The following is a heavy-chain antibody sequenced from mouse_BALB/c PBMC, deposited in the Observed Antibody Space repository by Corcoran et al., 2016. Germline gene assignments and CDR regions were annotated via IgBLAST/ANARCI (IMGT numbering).Heavy chain of an antibody. J-gene: IGHJ2*01. CDR1: GYSFTGYY. CDR3: ARGALLRYFDY. V-gene: IGHV1-26*01. Sequence: EVQLQQSGPELVKPGASVKISCKASGYSFTGYYMHWVKQSHVKSLEWIGRINPYNGATSYNQNFKDKDSLTVDKSSSTAYMELHSLTSEDSAVYYGARGALLRYFDYWGQGTTLTVSS. D-gene: IGHD1-1*01. CDR2: INPYNGAT.